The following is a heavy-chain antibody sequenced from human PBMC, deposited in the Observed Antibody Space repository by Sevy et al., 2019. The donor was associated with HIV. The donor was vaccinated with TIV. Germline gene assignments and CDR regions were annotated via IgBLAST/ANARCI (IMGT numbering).Heavy chain of an antibody. D-gene: IGHD2-8*01. CDR1: GFDFSIYS. CDR2: LSFGCGKI. J-gene: IGHJ4*02. CDR3: AREGCTKPHDY. V-gene: IGHV3-23*01. Sequence: GGSLRLSCAASGFDFSIYSMSWVRQAPGKGLEWVSTLSFGCGKINYADSVKGRFTISRDNSKSSWYLQMNNMRVEDTAVYYCAREGCTKPHDYWGQGTLVTVSS.